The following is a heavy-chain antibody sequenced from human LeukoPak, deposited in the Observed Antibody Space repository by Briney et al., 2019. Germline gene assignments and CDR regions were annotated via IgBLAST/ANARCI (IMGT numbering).Heavy chain of an antibody. CDR1: GVTFSSYW. CDR3: ARDRTRFYGMDV. CDR2: INSDGSST. J-gene: IGHJ6*02. Sequence: PGGSLRLSCAASGVTFSSYWMHWVRQAPGKGLVWVSRINSDGSSTSYADSVKGRFTISRDNAKNTLYLQMNSLRAEDTAVYYCARDRTRFYGMDVWGQGTTVTVSS. V-gene: IGHV3-74*01.